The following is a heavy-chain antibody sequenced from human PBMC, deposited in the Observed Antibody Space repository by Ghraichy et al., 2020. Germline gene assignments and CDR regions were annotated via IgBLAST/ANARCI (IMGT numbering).Heavy chain of an antibody. Sequence: SETLSLTCAVSGGSISSTNWWSWVRQPPGKGLEWIGEIYHSGSTNYNPSLKSRVTISVDKSKNQFSLRLSSLTAADTAVYYCARIPFHYYAMDVWGQGTTVTVSS. CDR1: GGSISSTNW. CDR2: IYHSGST. CDR3: ARIPFHYYAMDV. V-gene: IGHV4-4*02. J-gene: IGHJ6*02.